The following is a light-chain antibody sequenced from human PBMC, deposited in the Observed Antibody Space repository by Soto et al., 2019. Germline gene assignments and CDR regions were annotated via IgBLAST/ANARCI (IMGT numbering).Light chain of an antibody. V-gene: IGLV2-14*01. CDR2: EVS. CDR3: SSYTSSSTLG. Sequence: QSGLTQTASVSGSPGQSITISCTGTSSDVGGYNYVSWYQQHPGKAPKLMIYEVSNRPSGVSNRFSGSKSGNTASLTISGLQAEDEADYYCSSYTSSSTLGFGGGTKLTVL. CDR1: SSDVGGYNY. J-gene: IGLJ2*01.